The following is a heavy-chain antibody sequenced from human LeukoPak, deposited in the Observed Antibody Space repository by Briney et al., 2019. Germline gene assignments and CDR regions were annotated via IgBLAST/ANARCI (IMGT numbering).Heavy chain of an antibody. V-gene: IGHV1-46*01. CDR3: ARDYYDSSGYNSGFDY. CDR1: GYTFTSYY. J-gene: IGHJ4*02. Sequence: ASVKVSCKASGYTFTSYYMHWVRQAPGQGLEWMGIINPSGGSTSYAQKFQGRVTMTRDTSTSTVYMELSSLRSEDTAVYYCARDYYDSSGYNSGFDYWGQGTLVTVSS. D-gene: IGHD3-22*01. CDR2: INPSGGST.